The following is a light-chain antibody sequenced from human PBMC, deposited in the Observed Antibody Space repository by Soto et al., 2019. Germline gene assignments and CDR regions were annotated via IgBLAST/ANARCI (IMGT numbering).Light chain of an antibody. V-gene: IGKV1-39*01. CDR1: QTIGAN. Sequence: DIQMTHSPSSLSASVCDRVTITFRASQTIGANLIPCRQQPGSAAPRLIYDAASLKGGGPSRLSGLGAGTDFALTITSLQQDDSATDYYQQSYTTVYSFGQGTKVDIK. CDR2: DAA. J-gene: IGKJ2*01. CDR3: QQSYTTVYS.